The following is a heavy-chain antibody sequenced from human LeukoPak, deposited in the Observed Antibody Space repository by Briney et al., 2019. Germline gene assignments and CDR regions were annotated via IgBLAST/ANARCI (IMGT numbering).Heavy chain of an antibody. CDR2: IRYDGSNE. Sequence: HPGGSLRLSWAASGLTFSSYGMHWVRQAPGKGLDWVAFIRYDGSNEYYADSVTGLFTISRDNSKNTLYLQMNSLRAEDTAVYYCARGSKYTSSWSRNKWFDPWGQGTLVTVSS. J-gene: IGHJ5*02. D-gene: IGHD6-13*01. CDR1: GLTFSSYG. CDR3: ARGSKYTSSWSRNKWFDP. V-gene: IGHV3-30*02.